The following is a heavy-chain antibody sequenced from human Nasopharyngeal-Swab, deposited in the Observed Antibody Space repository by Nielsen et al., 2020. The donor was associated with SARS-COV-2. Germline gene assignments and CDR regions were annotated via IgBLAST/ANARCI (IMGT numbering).Heavy chain of an antibody. CDR3: ARHSSRSYYYYYYGMDV. D-gene: IGHD6-13*01. CDR1: GGSISSGGYY. CDR2: IYYSGST. Sequence: SETLSLTCTVSGGSISSGGYYWSWIRQHPGKGLEWIGYIYYSGSTYYNPSLKSRVTISVDTSKNQFSLKLSSVTAADTAVYYCARHSSRSYYYYYYGMDVWGQGTTVTVSS. V-gene: IGHV4-39*01. J-gene: IGHJ6*02.